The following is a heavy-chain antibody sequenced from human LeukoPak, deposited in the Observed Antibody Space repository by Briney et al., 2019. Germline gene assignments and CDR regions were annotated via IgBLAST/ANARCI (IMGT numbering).Heavy chain of an antibody. CDR2: IVVGSGNT. V-gene: IGHV1-58*01. Sequence: ASVKVSCKASGFTFTSSAVQWVRQARGQRLEWIGWIVVGSGNTNYAQKFQERVTITRGISTSTAYMELSSLRSEDTAVYYCAGSAIAVAGQYYYGMDVWGKGTTVTVSS. D-gene: IGHD6-19*01. J-gene: IGHJ6*04. CDR1: GFTFTSSA. CDR3: AGSAIAVAGQYYYGMDV.